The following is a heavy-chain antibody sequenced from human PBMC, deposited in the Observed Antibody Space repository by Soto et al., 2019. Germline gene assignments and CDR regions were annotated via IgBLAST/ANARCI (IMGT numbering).Heavy chain of an antibody. CDR3: AKMGTPATRLYYFDF. V-gene: IGHV4-30-4*01. CDR1: GGSISSGNYY. CDR2: ISYSGST. J-gene: IGHJ4*02. D-gene: IGHD2-15*01. Sequence: SETLSLTCTVSGGSISSGNYYWSWIRQPPGKGLEWIGFISYSGSTYYNLSPKSRITISVDTSKNPFSLNLSFVTAADTAVYYCAKMGTPATRLYYFDFWGQGTLVTVS.